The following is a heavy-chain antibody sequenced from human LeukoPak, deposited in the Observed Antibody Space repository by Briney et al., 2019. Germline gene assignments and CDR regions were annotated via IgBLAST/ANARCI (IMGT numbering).Heavy chain of an antibody. CDR1: RYTFTSYD. Sequence: ASVKVSCKASRYTFTSYDINWVRQATGQGLEWMGWMNPNSGNTGYAQKFQGRVTMTRNTSISTAYMELSSLRSEDTAVYYCARGLMLEWSHDYWGQGTLVTVSS. CDR2: MNPNSGNT. CDR3: ARGLMLEWSHDY. D-gene: IGHD3-3*01. V-gene: IGHV1-8*01. J-gene: IGHJ4*02.